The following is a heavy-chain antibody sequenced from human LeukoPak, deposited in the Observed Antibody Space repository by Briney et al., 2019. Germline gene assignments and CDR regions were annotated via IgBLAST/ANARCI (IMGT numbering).Heavy chain of an antibody. CDR1: GFTFSSYA. Sequence: GGSLRLSCAASGFTFSSYAMHWVRQAPGKGLEWVAVMSFDGTHIYYADSVKGRFTISRDNSKNTLYLQMNSLRAEDTAVYYCARVAGSSSWYHAFDIWGQGTMVTVSS. CDR2: MSFDGTHI. D-gene: IGHD6-13*01. V-gene: IGHV3-30-3*01. CDR3: ARVAGSSSWYHAFDI. J-gene: IGHJ3*02.